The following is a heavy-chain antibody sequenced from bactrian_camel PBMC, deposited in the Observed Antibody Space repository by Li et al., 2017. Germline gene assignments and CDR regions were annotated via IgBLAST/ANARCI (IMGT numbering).Heavy chain of an antibody. CDR1: GYSSGPYC. CDR2: IDGSGNT. D-gene: IGHD3*01. J-gene: IGHJ4*01. Sequence: QLVESGGGSVQAGGSLRLSCAPSGYSSGPYCLGWFRQLLGKEREGVATIDGSGNTKYADSVKGRFTISKDDANNTLYLQMNDLKPEDTGMYYCAAPTPFDCTAGGDAWFMRDFEYRYWDQGTQVTVS. CDR3: AAPTPFDCTAGGDAWFMRDFEYRY. V-gene: IGHV3S55*01.